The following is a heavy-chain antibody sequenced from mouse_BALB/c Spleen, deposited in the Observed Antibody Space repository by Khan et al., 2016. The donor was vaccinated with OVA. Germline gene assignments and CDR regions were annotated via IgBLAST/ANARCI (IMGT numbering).Heavy chain of an antibody. J-gene: IGHJ2*01. Sequence: QVQLQESGAELAKPGASVKMSCKASGYTFTTYWMHWVKQRPGQGLEWIGYIDPTSGYTDYNEKFKDRATLTADNSSSTAYIQLSSLTSEDSAVIYCTRGIIDYWGQGTTLTVSS. CDR2: IDPTSGYT. V-gene: IGHV1-7*01. CDR1: GYTFTTYW. CDR3: TRGIIDY.